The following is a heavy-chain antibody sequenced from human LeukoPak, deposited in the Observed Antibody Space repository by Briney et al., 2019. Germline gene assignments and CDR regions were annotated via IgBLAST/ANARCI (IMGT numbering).Heavy chain of an antibody. V-gene: IGHV4-30-2*01. CDR1: GGSISSSDYY. CDR3: ARGLSGGLLSFRNGWFDY. J-gene: IGHJ4*02. Sequence: SQTLSLTCTVSGGSISSSDYYWSWIRQPPGKGLEWIGYIYHSGSTYYNPSLKSRVTISVDRSKNQFSLKLSSVTAADTAVYYCARGLSGGLLSFRNGWFDYWGQGTLVTVSS. D-gene: IGHD6-19*01. CDR2: IYHSGST.